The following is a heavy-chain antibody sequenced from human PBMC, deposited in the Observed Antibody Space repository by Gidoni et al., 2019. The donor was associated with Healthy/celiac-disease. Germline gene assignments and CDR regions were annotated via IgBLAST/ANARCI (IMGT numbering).Heavy chain of an antibody. CDR2: IIPIVGTT. CDR1: GGPSSSYA. D-gene: IGHD1-1*01. CDR3: EGRGTQNYYYGMDV. Sequence: QVQLVQSGAEVKKPGSSVKVSCKAPGGPSSSYAISWVRQAPGQGLEWMGGIIPIVGTTNEEQKFQGRVTITADESTSTAYMELSSLRSEDTAVYYCEGRGTQNYYYGMDVWGQGTTVTVSS. V-gene: IGHV1-69*01. J-gene: IGHJ6*02.